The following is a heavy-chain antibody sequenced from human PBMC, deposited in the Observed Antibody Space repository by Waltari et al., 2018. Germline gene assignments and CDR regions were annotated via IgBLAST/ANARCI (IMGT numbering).Heavy chain of an antibody. CDR2: ISWDVGST. J-gene: IGHJ4*02. CDR3: AKDIGGGGDY. Sequence: EVQLVESGGVVVQPGGSLRLSCAASGFTFDDYAMHWVRQAPGRVWGVVFFISWDVGSTYYADSVKGLFTIPRDNSKNSLYLKMNSLGAEDTALYYWAKDIGGGGDYWGQGTLVTVSS. CDR1: GFTFDDYA. D-gene: IGHD3-16*01. V-gene: IGHV3-43D*03.